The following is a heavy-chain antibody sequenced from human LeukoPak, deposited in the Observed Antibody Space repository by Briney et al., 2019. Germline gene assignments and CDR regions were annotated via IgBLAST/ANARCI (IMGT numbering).Heavy chain of an antibody. J-gene: IGHJ4*02. CDR2: ITNDGSST. CDR1: GFTFSSYW. Sequence: GGSLSLSCAASGFTFSSYWMHWVRQAPGKGLVWVSRITNDGSSTGDADSVKGRFTISRDNAKNTLYPQMNSLRVEDTAVYYCARDLGDGTPFDYWGQGTLVTVSS. D-gene: IGHD1-7*01. V-gene: IGHV3-74*01. CDR3: ARDLGDGTPFDY.